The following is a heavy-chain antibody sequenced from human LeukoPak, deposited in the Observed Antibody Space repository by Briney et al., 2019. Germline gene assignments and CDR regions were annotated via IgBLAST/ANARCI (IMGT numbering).Heavy chain of an antibody. CDR3: PTYGSGRKFDY. CDR1: GFSFTDAW. CDR2: IESKTDGETT. V-gene: IGHV3-15*04. J-gene: IGHJ4*02. D-gene: IGHD3-10*01. Sequence: GGSLRLSCVGSGFSFTDAWMSWVRQIPGKGLEWVGRIESKTDGETTDYATPVKDRFIISRDDSTNTLYLQMNSLKSEDTAVYYCPTYGSGRKFDYWGQGTLVTVSS.